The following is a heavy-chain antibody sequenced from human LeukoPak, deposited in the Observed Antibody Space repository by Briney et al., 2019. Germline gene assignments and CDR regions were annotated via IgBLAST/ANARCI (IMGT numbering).Heavy chain of an antibody. CDR3: ARAGGWHYYDSSGREGNWFDP. CDR1: GYTFTGYY. CDR2: INPNSGGT. D-gene: IGHD3-22*01. V-gene: IGHV1-2*02. J-gene: IGHJ5*02. Sequence: ASVTVSCKASGYTFTGYYMHWVRQAPGQGLEWMGWINPNSGGTNYAQKFQGGVTMTRDTSISTAYMELSRLRSDDTAVYYCARAGGWHYYDSSGREGNWFDPWGQGTLVTVSS.